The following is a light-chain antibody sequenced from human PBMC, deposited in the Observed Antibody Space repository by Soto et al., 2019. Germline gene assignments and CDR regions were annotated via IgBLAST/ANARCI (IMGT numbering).Light chain of an antibody. V-gene: IGKV3-15*01. CDR2: GAS. J-gene: IGKJ4*01. CDR1: QSVSSN. Sequence: EILITQSPATLSVSPGERATLSCSASQSVSSNLAWYQQKPGQAPRLLIYGASTRANGIPVSFSGSGSGTELTLTISSLQSEDFAVYYCQQYNNWPPLTFGGGTKVDIK. CDR3: QQYNNWPPLT.